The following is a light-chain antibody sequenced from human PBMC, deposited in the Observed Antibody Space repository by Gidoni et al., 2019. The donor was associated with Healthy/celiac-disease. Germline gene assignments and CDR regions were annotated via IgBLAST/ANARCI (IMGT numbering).Light chain of an antibody. J-gene: IGKJ2*03. V-gene: IGKV1-39*01. CDR1: QSISSY. CDR3: QQNCNTRG. CDR2: AAS. Sequence: DIQMTQSPSSLSASVGDRVTITCRASQSISSYLNWYQQKPGKAPKLLIYAASSLQSGVPSRFSGSGSGTDFTLTISSLQPEDFTTYCCQQNCNTRGFGQGTKLEIK.